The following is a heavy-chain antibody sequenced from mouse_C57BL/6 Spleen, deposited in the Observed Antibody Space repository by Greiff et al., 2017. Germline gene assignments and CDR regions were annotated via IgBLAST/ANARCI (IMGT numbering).Heavy chain of an antibody. CDR3: ARGLTGSFDY. J-gene: IGHJ2*01. Sequence: EVQLQQSRPELVKPGASVKMSCKASGYTFTDYNMHWVKQSHGKSLEWIGYINPNNGGTSYNQKFKGKATLTVNKSSSTAYMELRSLTSEDSAVYYCARGLTGSFDYWGQGTTLTVSS. V-gene: IGHV1-22*01. CDR2: INPNNGGT. CDR1: GYTFTDYN. D-gene: IGHD4-1*01.